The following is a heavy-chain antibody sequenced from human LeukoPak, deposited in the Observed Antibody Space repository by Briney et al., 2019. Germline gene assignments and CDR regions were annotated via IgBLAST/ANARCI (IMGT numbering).Heavy chain of an antibody. J-gene: IGHJ3*02. V-gene: IGHV5-51*01. CDR1: GYSFTNYW. CDR2: IYPGDSDP. CDR3: ARGSRDAFDI. D-gene: IGHD1-26*01. Sequence: GESLKISCKGSGYSFTNYWIGWLRQMPGKGLEWMGIIYPGDSDPRYSPSFQGQATVSADKSISTAYLQWSSLKASDTAMYYCARGSRDAFDIWGQGTMVTVSS.